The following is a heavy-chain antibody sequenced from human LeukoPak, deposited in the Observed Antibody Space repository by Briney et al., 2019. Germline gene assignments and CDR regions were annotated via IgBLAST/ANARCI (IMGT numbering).Heavy chain of an antibody. J-gene: IGHJ4*02. CDR2: IRYDGSNK. CDR1: GFTFSSYE. D-gene: IGHD2-15*01. Sequence: GGSLRLSCAASGFTFSSYEMNWVRQAPGKGLEWVAFIRYDGSNKYYADSVKGRFTISRDNSKNTLYLQMNSLRAEDTAVYYCVRGGRRTLVVVATKGGVDHWGQGTLVTVSS. CDR3: VRGGRRTLVVVATKGGVDH. V-gene: IGHV3-30*02.